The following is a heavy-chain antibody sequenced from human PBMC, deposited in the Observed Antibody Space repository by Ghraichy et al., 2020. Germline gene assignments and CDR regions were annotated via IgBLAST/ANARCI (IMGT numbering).Heavy chain of an antibody. CDR3: ARAHYGDFHFDY. D-gene: IGHD4-17*01. J-gene: IGHJ4*02. Sequence: GESLNISCAASGFTFSSYDMHWVRQATGKGLEWVSAIGTAGDTYYPGSVKGRFTISRENAKNSLYLQMNSLRAGDTAVYYCARAHYGDFHFDYWGQGTLVTVSS. V-gene: IGHV3-13*01. CDR2: IGTAGDT. CDR1: GFTFSSYD.